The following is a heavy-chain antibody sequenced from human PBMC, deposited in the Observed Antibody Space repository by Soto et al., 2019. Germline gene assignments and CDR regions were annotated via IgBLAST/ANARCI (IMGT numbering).Heavy chain of an antibody. CDR2: IYPGDSDT. CDR3: ARHSGVAEDGTD. J-gene: IGHJ1*01. D-gene: IGHD6-13*01. Sequence: PGESLKISCKGSGYSFTTNWIGWVRQMPGKGLEWMGVIYPGDSDTRYSPSFQGQVAISADKSINAAYLQWSSLKASDTAMYYCARHSGVAEDGTDWGQGTLVTVSS. V-gene: IGHV5-51*01. CDR1: GYSFTTNW.